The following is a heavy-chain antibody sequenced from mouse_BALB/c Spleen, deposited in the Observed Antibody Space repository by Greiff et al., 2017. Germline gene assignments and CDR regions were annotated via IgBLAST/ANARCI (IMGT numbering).Heavy chain of an antibody. CDR3: ARGNYDYAYYAMDY. CDR1: GYSFTSYY. D-gene: IGHD2-4*01. Sequence: LVESGPELMKPGASVKISCKASGYSFTSYYMHWVKQSHGKSLEWIGYIDPFNGGTSYNQKFKGKATLTVDKSSSTAYMHLSSLTSEDSAVYYCARGNYDYAYYAMDYWGQGTSVTVSS. J-gene: IGHJ4*01. V-gene: IGHV1S135*01. CDR2: IDPFNGGT.